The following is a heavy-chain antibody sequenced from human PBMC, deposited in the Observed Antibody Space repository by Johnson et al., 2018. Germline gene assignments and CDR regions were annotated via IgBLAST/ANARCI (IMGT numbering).Heavy chain of an antibody. J-gene: IGHJ3*01. CDR1: GFTFINAW. CDR3: TTAPFDLTPRDAFDL. Sequence: VQLVESGGGSVRPGGSLRLSCAASGFTFINAWMNWVRQAPGKGLEWVGRIKSRREGGPLDYAAPVKGRFTISRDDSKNMLFLQMNSLRTEDTALYYCTTAPFDLTPRDAFDLWGQGTMVTVSS. V-gene: IGHV3-15*07. D-gene: IGHD3-9*01. CDR2: IKSRREGGPL.